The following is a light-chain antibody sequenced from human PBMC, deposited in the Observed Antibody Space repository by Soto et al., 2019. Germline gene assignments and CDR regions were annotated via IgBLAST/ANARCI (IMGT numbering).Light chain of an antibody. Sequence: DIQMTQSPSSLSASVGDRVTITCRASQSISGYLNWYQQKPGIAPKLLIYAASSLQSGVPSRFSGSASGTDFTLTISSLQPEDFATYYCQQSYSTPPTFGQGTKLEIK. CDR2: AAS. CDR1: QSISGY. CDR3: QQSYSTPPT. V-gene: IGKV1-39*01. J-gene: IGKJ2*01.